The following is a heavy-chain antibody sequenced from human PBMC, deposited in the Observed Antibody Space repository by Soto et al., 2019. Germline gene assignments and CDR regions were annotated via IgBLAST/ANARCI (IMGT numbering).Heavy chain of an antibody. CDR1: GYTFTGYY. J-gene: IGHJ6*02. V-gene: IGHV1-2*02. D-gene: IGHD6-6*01. CDR3: ERESSSREKYYYYGMDA. CDR2: INPNSGGT. Sequence: EASVKVSFKASGYTFTGYYMHWVRQAPGQWLELMGWINPNSGGTNYAQKFQGRVTMTRDTSISTAYMELSRLRSDETAVYYCERESSSREKYYYYGMDAWGQGTTVTDSS.